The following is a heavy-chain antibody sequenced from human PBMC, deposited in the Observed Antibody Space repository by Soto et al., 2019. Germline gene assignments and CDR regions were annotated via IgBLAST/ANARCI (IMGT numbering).Heavy chain of an antibody. CDR2: MNPNSGNT. Sequence: ASVKVSCKASGYTFTSYDINWVRQATGQGLEWMGWMNPNSGNTKYSQKFQGRVTITRDTSASTAYMELSSLRSEDTAVYYCARAVCGGDCYHIDYWGQGTLVTVSS. D-gene: IGHD2-21*02. CDR1: GYTFTSYD. V-gene: IGHV1-8*01. J-gene: IGHJ4*02. CDR3: ARAVCGGDCYHIDY.